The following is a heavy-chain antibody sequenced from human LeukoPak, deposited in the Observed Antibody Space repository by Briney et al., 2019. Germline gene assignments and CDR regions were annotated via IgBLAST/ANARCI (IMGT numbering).Heavy chain of an antibody. D-gene: IGHD3-16*01. CDR3: VRRNYVSGRIDP. CDR1: GGSISSSDYL. V-gene: IGHV4-39*01. CDR2: FYYNGVT. J-gene: IGHJ5*02. Sequence: SETLSLTCTVYGGSISSSDYLWAWVRQPPGKGLEWIGDFYYNGVTSYDPSLKSRVTISVDTSKIQFSLNLTSVTAADTAVYHCVRRNYVSGRIDPWGQGTLVTVSS.